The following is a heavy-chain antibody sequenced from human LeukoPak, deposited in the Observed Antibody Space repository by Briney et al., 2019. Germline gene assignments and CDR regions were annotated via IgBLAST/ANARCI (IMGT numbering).Heavy chain of an antibody. CDR1: GHTFTSHD. D-gene: IGHD2-8*01. J-gene: IGHJ4*02. V-gene: IGHV1-8*01. CDR3: TREKDCADGICYED. CDR2: MSPKSGNT. Sequence: GASVKVSCKASGHTFTSHDINWVRQATGLGLEWLGWMSPKSGNTGYAQKFQGRVTMTRDTSISTAYMELSSLRFYDTAVYFCTREKDCADGICYEDWGQGTLVTVSS.